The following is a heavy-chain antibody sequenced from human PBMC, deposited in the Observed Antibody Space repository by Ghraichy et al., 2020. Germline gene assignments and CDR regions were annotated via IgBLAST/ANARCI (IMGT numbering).Heavy chain of an antibody. V-gene: IGHV3-21*01. CDR3: ARDITSGLAVVTAIRDYYYYGMDV. CDR2: SSSSSSYI. CDR1: GFTFSSYS. J-gene: IGHJ6*02. D-gene: IGHD2-21*02. Sequence: GESLNISCAASGFTFSSYSMNWVRQAPGKGLEWVSSSSSSSSYIYYADSVKGRFTISRDNAKNSLYLQMNSLRAEDTAVYYCARDITSGLAVVTAIRDYYYYGMDVWGQGTTVTVSS.